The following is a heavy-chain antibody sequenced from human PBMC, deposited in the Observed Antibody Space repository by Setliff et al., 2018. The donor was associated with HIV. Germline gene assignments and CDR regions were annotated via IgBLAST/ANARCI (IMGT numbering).Heavy chain of an antibody. CDR3: ARDKWASGFDF. J-gene: IGHJ4*01. D-gene: IGHD1-26*01. CDR1: GFTFNGYA. Sequence: GGSLRLSCVGSGFTFNGYAMNWVRQAPGKGLEWVSYISSSSSSIYYGDSVKGRFTISRDNARNSFYLQMNSLRVDDTAVYFCARDKWASGFDFWGHGTLVTVSS. V-gene: IGHV3-48*01. CDR2: ISSSSSSI.